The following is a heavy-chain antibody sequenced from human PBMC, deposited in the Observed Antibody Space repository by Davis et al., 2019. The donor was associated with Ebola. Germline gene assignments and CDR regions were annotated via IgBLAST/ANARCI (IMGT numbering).Heavy chain of an antibody. V-gene: IGHV1-18*01. J-gene: IGHJ5*02. Sequence: ASVKVSCKASGYSFTDDGISWVRQAPGQGFEWMGWISTYNGNTNYAQKLQGRVTMTTDTSTSTAYMELRSLRSDDTAVYYCAREGSGSYYRRLWFDPWGQGTLVTVSS. CDR1: GYSFTDDG. CDR3: AREGSGSYYRRLWFDP. CDR2: ISTYNGNT. D-gene: IGHD3-10*01.